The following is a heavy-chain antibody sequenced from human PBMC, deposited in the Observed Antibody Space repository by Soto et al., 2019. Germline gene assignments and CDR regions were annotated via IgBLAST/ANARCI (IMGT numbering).Heavy chain of an antibody. D-gene: IGHD2-15*01. Sequence: QVQLQESGPGLVKPSETLSLTCTVSGGSVSSGSYYWSWIRQPPGKGLEWIGYIYYSGSTNYNPSRKSRVTISVDTSKNQFSLKLSSVTAADTAVYYCARQVAATLNFDYWGQGTLVTVSS. V-gene: IGHV4-61*01. CDR3: ARQVAATLNFDY. CDR1: GGSVSSGSYY. J-gene: IGHJ4*02. CDR2: IYYSGST.